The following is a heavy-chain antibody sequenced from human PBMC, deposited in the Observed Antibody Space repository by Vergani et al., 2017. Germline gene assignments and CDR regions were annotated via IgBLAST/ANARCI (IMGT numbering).Heavy chain of an antibody. J-gene: IGHJ1*01. CDR3: ATKSCGTPGCQIGYFRE. D-gene: IGHD1-1*01. Sequence: QVHLVESVGGVVQPGRSLRLSCVVSGFTSSYYGMHWVRQAPGKGLEWGTVISYDGTQKYYADSVKGRFTISRDNSKSTLYLQMNSLRTEDTAVYYCATKSCGTPGCQIGYFREWGQGTLVTVSS. V-gene: IGHV3-30*03. CDR2: ISYDGTQK. CDR1: GFTSSYYG.